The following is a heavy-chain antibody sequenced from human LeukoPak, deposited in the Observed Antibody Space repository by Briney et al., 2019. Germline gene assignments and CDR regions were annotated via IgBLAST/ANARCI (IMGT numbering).Heavy chain of an antibody. D-gene: IGHD5-18*01. V-gene: IGHV3-30*02. Sequence: GGSLRLSCAASGFTFSSYGMHWVRQAPGKGLEWVAFIRYDGSNKYYADSVKGRFTISRDNSKNTLYLQMNNLRAEDTAVYYCAREGIRTLYSNGRLGYWGQGTLVTVSS. CDR3: AREGIRTLYSNGRLGY. CDR1: GFTFSSYG. CDR2: IRYDGSNK. J-gene: IGHJ4*02.